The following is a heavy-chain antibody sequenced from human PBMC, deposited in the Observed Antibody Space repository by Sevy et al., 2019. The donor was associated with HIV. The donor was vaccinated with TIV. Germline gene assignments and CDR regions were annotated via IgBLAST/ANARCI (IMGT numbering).Heavy chain of an antibody. V-gene: IGHV3-48*02. Sequence: GGSLRLSCAASGFTFSSYSMNWVRQAPGKGLEWVSYISSSSSTIYYADSVKGRFTMSRDNAKNSLYLQMNSLRDEDTAVYYCARDSFSSFLPSFDIWGQGTMVTVSS. CDR1: GFTFSSYS. J-gene: IGHJ3*02. CDR3: ARDSFSSFLPSFDI. CDR2: ISSSSSTI.